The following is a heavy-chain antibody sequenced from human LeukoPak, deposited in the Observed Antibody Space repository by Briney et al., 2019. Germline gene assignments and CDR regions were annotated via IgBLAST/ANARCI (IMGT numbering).Heavy chain of an antibody. Sequence: ASVRASCKASGYTFTAYYMHWLRQAPGQGLKWMGWINPNSGGTNYAQKFQGRVTMTRDTSISTAYMELSRLRSDDTAVYYCARDRYYYDSSGSGYMDVWGKGTTVTVSS. J-gene: IGHJ6*03. CDR3: ARDRYYYDSSGSGYMDV. CDR1: GYTFTAYY. V-gene: IGHV1-2*02. D-gene: IGHD3-22*01. CDR2: INPNSGGT.